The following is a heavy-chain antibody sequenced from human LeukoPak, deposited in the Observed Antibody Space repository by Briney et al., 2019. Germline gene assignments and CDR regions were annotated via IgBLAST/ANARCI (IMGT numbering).Heavy chain of an antibody. D-gene: IGHD3-22*01. Sequence: PSETLSLTCAVSGYSISSGYYWGWIRQPPGKGLEWIGSIYHSGSTYYNPSLKSRVTISVDTSKNQFSLTLSSVTAADTAVYYCARRGYYYDSSGYYHDAFDIWGQGTMVTVSS. CDR1: GYSISSGYY. V-gene: IGHV4-38-2*01. J-gene: IGHJ3*02. CDR3: ARRGYYYDSSGYYHDAFDI. CDR2: IYHSGST.